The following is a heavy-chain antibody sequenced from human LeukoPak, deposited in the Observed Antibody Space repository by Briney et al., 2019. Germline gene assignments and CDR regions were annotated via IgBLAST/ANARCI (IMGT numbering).Heavy chain of an antibody. Sequence: PSETLSLTCIVSRGSISSYYWSWIRQPPGKGLEWIGYLYHGGSTNYNPPLKSRVTISGDTSKNHFSLNLSSVTAADTAMYYCARGRYYYDSSGYPYNWFDPWGQGTLVTVSS. CDR1: RGSISSYY. J-gene: IGHJ5*02. CDR2: LYHGGST. V-gene: IGHV4-59*01. D-gene: IGHD3-22*01. CDR3: ARGRYYYDSSGYPYNWFDP.